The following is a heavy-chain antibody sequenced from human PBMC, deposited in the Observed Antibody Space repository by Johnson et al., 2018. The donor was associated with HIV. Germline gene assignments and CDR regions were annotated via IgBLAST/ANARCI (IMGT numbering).Heavy chain of an antibody. CDR2: IWYDGSNK. CDR3: ARDLPFYYGSGWDAFDL. V-gene: IGHV3-33*08. D-gene: IGHD3-10*01. CDR1: GFTFSSYA. Sequence: VQLMESGGDLIQPGGSLRLSCAASGFTFSSYAMHWVRQAPGKGLELVAVIWYDGSNKYYADSVKGRFTISRDNSKNTLYLQMNSLRAEDTAVYYCARDLPFYYGSGWDAFDLWGQGTMVTVSS. J-gene: IGHJ3*01.